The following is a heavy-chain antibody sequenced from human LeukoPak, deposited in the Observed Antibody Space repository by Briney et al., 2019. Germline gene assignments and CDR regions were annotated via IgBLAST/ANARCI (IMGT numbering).Heavy chain of an antibody. Sequence: ASVKVSCKASGGTFSSYAISWVRQAPGQGLEWMGGIIPIFGTANYAQKFQGRVTITADKSTSTAYMELSSLRSEDTAVYYCARGLLAYCGGDCYSWDYWGQGTLVTVSS. CDR2: IIPIFGTA. CDR3: ARGLLAYCGGDCYSWDY. V-gene: IGHV1-69*06. D-gene: IGHD2-21*02. CDR1: GGTFSSYA. J-gene: IGHJ4*02.